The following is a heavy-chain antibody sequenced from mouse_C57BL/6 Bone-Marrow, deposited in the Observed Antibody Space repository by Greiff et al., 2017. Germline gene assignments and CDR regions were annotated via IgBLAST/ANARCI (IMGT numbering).Heavy chain of an antibody. CDR3: ARSSTTVVPRNAMDY. D-gene: IGHD1-1*01. CDR1: GYTFTSYW. V-gene: IGHV1-69*01. J-gene: IGHJ4*01. CDR2: IDPSDSYT. Sequence: QVQLQQPGAELVMPGASVKLSCKASGYTFTSYWMHWVKQRPGQGLEWIGEIDPSDSYTNYNQKFKGKSTLTVDKSSSTAVMQLSSLTSEDSAVYYCARSSTTVVPRNAMDYWGQGTSVTVSS.